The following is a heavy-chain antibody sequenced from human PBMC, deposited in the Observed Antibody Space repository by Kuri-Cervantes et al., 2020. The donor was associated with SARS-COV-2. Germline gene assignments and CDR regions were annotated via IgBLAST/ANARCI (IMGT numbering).Heavy chain of an antibody. CDR3: AGGVCSGGSCYLGY. Sequence: SQTLSLTCAVSGGSISSGGYSWSWIRQPPGKGLEWIGYIYHSGRTYYNPSLKSRVTISVDRSKNQFSLKLSSVTAADTAVYYCAGGVCSGGSCYLGYWGEGNPVTVSS. D-gene: IGHD2-15*01. V-gene: IGHV4-30-2*02. CDR2: IYHSGRT. J-gene: IGHJ4*02. CDR1: GGSISSGGYS.